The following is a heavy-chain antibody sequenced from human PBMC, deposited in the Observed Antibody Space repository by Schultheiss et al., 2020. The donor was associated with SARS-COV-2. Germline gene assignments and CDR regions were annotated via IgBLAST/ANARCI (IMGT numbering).Heavy chain of an antibody. J-gene: IGHJ5*02. Sequence: GESLKISCSASGFTFSSYAMHWVRQAPGKGLEYVSAISSNGGSTYYADSVKGRFTISRDNSKNTLYLQMSSLRAEDTAVYYCVKDPRDILTGPWFDPWGQGTLVTVSS. D-gene: IGHD3-9*01. CDR2: ISSNGGST. CDR1: GFTFSSYA. V-gene: IGHV3-64D*06. CDR3: VKDPRDILTGPWFDP.